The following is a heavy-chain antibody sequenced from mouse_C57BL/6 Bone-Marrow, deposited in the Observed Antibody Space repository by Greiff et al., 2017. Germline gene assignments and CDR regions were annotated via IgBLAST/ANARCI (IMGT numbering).Heavy chain of an antibody. Sequence: VPLQQSGAELARPGASVKLSCKASGFTFTSYGISWVKQRTGQGLELIGEIYPRRGNTYYNDTFKGQATLTADKSSSTPYMELRSLTSEDSAVYYCARWGGNNPTRYYYARDYWGQGTSVTVSS. CDR1: GFTFTSYG. D-gene: IGHD2-1*01. J-gene: IGHJ4*01. CDR2: IYPRRGNT. V-gene: IGHV1-81*01. CDR3: ARWGGNNPTRYYYARDY.